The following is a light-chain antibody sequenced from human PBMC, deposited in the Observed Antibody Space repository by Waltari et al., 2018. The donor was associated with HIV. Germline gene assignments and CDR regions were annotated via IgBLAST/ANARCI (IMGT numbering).Light chain of an antibody. CDR1: SSNIGAGFD. Sequence: QSVLTQPPSVSGAPGQRVTISCTGNSSNIGAGFDVHWYQQLPETAPNPLSYGDTNRPSGVPDRFSGSKSGTSASLAITGLQAEDEADYYCQSYDSGLSVVFGGGTKLTVL. CDR2: GDT. CDR3: QSYDSGLSVV. J-gene: IGLJ3*02. V-gene: IGLV1-40*01.